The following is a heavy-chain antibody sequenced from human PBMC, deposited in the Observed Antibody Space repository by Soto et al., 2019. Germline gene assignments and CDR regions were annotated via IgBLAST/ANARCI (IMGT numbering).Heavy chain of an antibody. Sequence: ASVKVSCKASGGTFSSYAISWVRQAPGQGLEWMGGIIPIFGTANYAQKFQGRVTITADESTSTAYMELSSLRSEDTAMYYCARDIRSGSYTPANWFDPWGQGTLVTVSS. CDR1: GGTFSSYA. CDR3: ARDIRSGSYTPANWFDP. V-gene: IGHV1-69*13. CDR2: IIPIFGTA. J-gene: IGHJ5*02. D-gene: IGHD1-26*01.